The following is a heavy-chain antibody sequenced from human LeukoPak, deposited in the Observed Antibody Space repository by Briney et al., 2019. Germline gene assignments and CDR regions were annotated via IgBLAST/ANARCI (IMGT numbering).Heavy chain of an antibody. CDR3: ARDRYVNNAIGYNWFDH. J-gene: IGHJ5*02. D-gene: IGHD2/OR15-2a*01. CDR2: NNSDGSVR. V-gene: IGHV3-74*01. Sequence: GGSLRLSCAVSGFLFSSHLMHCRREAPGKGLVGVSRNNSDGSVRNYADSVEGRFIISRDNAKKTLYLQMNNLGVEDTALYFCARDRYVNNAIGYNWFDHWGQGALVTVSS. CDR1: GFLFSSHL.